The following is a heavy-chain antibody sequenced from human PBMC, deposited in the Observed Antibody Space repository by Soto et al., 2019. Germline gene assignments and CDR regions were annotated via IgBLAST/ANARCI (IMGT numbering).Heavy chain of an antibody. CDR1: GFTFSSYA. Sequence: GGSLRLSCAASGFTFSSYAMSWVRQAPGKGLEWVSAISGSGGSTYYADSVKGRFTISRDNSKNTLYLQMNSLRAEDTAVYYCAKDWEVQQLAEIFDYWGQGTLVTVSS. J-gene: IGHJ4*02. CDR2: ISGSGGST. D-gene: IGHD6-13*01. V-gene: IGHV3-23*01. CDR3: AKDWEVQQLAEIFDY.